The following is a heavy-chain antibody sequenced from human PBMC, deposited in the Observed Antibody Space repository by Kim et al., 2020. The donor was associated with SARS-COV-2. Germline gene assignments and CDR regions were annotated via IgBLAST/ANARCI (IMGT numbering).Heavy chain of an antibody. Sequence: GGSLRLSCAASGFTFSSYWMSWVRQAPGKGLEWVANIKQDGSEKYYVDSVKGRFTISRDNAKNSLYLQMNSLRAEDTAVYYCARMYSSSWYDVEARPEGGFYYYYGMDVWGQGTTVTVSS. V-gene: IGHV3-7*01. D-gene: IGHD6-13*01. CDR3: ARMYSSSWYDVEARPEGGFYYYYGMDV. CDR1: GFTFSSYW. CDR2: IKQDGSEK. J-gene: IGHJ6*02.